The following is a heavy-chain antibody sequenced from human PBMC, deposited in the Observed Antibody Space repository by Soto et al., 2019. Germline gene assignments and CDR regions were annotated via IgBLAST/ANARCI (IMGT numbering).Heavy chain of an antibody. CDR3: ARVRRFIAARGYYYYYMDV. J-gene: IGHJ6*03. Sequence: PSETLSLTCTVSGGSISSYYWSWIRQPLGKGLEWIGYIYYSGSTNYNPSLKSRATISVDTSKNQFSLKLSSVTAADTAVYYCARVRRFIAARGYYYYYMDVWGKGTTVTVSS. V-gene: IGHV4-59*01. CDR2: IYYSGST. CDR1: GGSISSYY. D-gene: IGHD6-6*01.